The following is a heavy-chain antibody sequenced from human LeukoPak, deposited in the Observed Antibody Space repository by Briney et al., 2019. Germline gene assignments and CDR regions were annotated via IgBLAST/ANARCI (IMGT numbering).Heavy chain of an antibody. J-gene: IGHJ6*02. CDR1: GFTFSSYD. CDR2: IGTAGDT. D-gene: IGHD3-10*01. Sequence: PGGSLRLSCAASGFTFSSYDMHWVRQATGKGLECVSAIGTAGDTYYPGSVKGRFTISRENAKNSLYLQMNSLRAGDTAVYYCARDLFGSLSYGMDVWGQGTTVTVSS. V-gene: IGHV3-13*04. CDR3: ARDLFGSLSYGMDV.